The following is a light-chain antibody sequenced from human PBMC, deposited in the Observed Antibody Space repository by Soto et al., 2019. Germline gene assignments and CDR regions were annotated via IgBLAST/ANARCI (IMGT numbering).Light chain of an antibody. Sequence: DIQMTQSPSSLSASLGDRVSITCRASQNINNYVNWYQQKPGKAPKLLTSSLQSGVPSRFSGSGSGTDFTLTINSLQPEDFATYYCQQYYSIPLTFGGGTKVEV. CDR1: QNINNY. CDR3: QQYYSIPLT. V-gene: IGKV1-39*01. CDR2: S. J-gene: IGKJ4*01.